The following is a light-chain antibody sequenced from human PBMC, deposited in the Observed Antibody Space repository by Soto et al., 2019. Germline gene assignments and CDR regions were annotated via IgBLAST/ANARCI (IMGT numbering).Light chain of an antibody. V-gene: IGKV1-5*03. CDR3: QQANSFPLT. J-gene: IGKJ4*01. Sequence: IQITQSPSTLSASVGDRVTMTWRASQSISSWLAWYQQKPGRAPKLLIYKASNLETGVPSRFSGSGSGTDFTLTISSLQPEDFATYYCQQANSFPLTFGGGTKVDIK. CDR2: KAS. CDR1: QSISSW.